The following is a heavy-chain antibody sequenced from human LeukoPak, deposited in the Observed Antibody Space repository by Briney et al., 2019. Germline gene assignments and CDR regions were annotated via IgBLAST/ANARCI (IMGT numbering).Heavy chain of an antibody. CDR1: GGSISSSSYY. D-gene: IGHD2-2*01. V-gene: IGHV4-39*07. Sequence: SETLSLTCTVSGGSISSSSYYWGWIRQPPGKGLEWIGSIYYSGSTYYNPSLKSRVTISVDTSKNQFSLKLSSVTAADTAVYYCARGYCSSTSCSYDYYYYYMDVWGKGTTVTVSS. CDR3: ARGYCSSTSCSYDYYYYYMDV. J-gene: IGHJ6*03. CDR2: IYYSGST.